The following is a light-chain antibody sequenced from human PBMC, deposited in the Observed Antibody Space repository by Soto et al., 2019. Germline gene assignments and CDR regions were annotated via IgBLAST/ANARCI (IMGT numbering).Light chain of an antibody. CDR1: QSVSSN. CDR3: QQRSNWPLT. Sequence: EIVLTQSPATLSLSPRERATLSCRASQSVSSNLAWYQQKPGQAPRLLIFDAYNRATGIPGRFSGSGSGTDFTLTISSLEPEDFAVYYCQQRSNWPLTFGGGTKVEIK. V-gene: IGKV3-11*01. CDR2: DAY. J-gene: IGKJ4*01.